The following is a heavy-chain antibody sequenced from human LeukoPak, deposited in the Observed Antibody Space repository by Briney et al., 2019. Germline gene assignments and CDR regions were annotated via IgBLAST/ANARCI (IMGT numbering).Heavy chain of an antibody. Sequence: ASVKVSCKASGYTFTSYDINWVRQATGQGLEWMGWMNPNSGNTGYAQKFQGRVTMTRNTSISTAYMELSSLRSEDTAVYYCARAPQPYYYYYYMDVRGKGTTVTISS. J-gene: IGHJ6*03. CDR1: GYTFTSYD. V-gene: IGHV1-8*01. CDR2: MNPNSGNT. CDR3: ARAPQPYYYYYYMDV.